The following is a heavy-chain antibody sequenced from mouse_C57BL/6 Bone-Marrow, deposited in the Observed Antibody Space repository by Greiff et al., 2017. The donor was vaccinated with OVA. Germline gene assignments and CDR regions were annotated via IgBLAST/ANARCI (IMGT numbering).Heavy chain of an antibody. CDR2: INPGSGGT. J-gene: IGHJ2*01. Sequence: VQLQQSGAELVRPGTSVKVSCKASGYAFTNYLIEWVKQRPGQGLEWIGVINPGSGGTNYNEKFKGKATLTADKSSSTAYMPLSSLTSEDSAVYFCARYYGSKGNYYFDYWGQGTTLTVSS. CDR3: ARYYGSKGNYYFDY. D-gene: IGHD1-1*01. CDR1: GYAFTNYL. V-gene: IGHV1-54*01.